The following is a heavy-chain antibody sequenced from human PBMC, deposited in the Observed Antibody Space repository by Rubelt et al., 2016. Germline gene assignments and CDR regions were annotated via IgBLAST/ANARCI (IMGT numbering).Heavy chain of an antibody. CDR3: AREEYGDPEDHFDGMDV. J-gene: IGHJ6*02. Sequence: TVSGGSISGYFWNWIRQPPGKGLEWIGEINHSGITNYNPSLKSRVTVSLDTSKNQFYLKLSSVTAADTAVYYCAREEYGDPEDHFDGMDVWGQGTTVTVSS. CDR1: GGSISGYF. V-gene: IGHV4-34*10. D-gene: IGHD4-17*01. CDR2: INHSGIT.